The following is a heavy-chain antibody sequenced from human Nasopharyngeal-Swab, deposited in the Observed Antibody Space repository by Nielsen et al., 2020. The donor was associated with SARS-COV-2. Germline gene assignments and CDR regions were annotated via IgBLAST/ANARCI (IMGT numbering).Heavy chain of an antibody. V-gene: IGHV2-70*11. D-gene: IGHD4-23*01. CDR2: IDWDDDN. J-gene: IGHJ4*02. CDR1: GFSLSTSGMC. Sequence: SGPTLVKPTQTLTLTCTFSGFSLSTSGMCMTWIRQPPGKALEWLARIDWDDDNYYNTSLKTRLTISKDTSKNQVVLTMTNMDPVDTATYYCARINYGGDPRTVDYWGQGTLVTVSS. CDR3: ARINYGGDPRTVDY.